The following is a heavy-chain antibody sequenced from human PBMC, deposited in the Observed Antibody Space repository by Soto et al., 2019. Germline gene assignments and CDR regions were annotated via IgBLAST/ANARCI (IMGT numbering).Heavy chain of an antibody. J-gene: IGHJ6*02. D-gene: IGHD5-18*01. V-gene: IGHV1-69*12. CDR2: VIPIFGTA. CDR3: ATNVDTAMVIRRAYYYYGMDV. Sequence: QVQLVQSGAEVKKPGSSVKVSCKASGGTFSSYAISWVRQAPGQGLEWMGGVIPIFGTANYAQKFQGRVTITAAESTSTAYLELSSLRSEDTAVYYCATNVDTAMVIRRAYYYYGMDVWGQGTTVTVSS. CDR1: GGTFSSYA.